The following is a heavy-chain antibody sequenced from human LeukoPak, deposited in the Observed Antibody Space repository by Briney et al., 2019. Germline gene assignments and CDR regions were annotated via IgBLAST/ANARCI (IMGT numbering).Heavy chain of an antibody. CDR2: IYGGGST. CDR3: AKDPNGDYIGTFDI. Sequence: GGSLRLSCAASGFTVSNNFMSWVRQAPGKGLEWVSVIYGGGSTYYADSVKGRFTISRDTSKNTLYLQMNSLRAEDTAVYYCAKDPNGDYIGTFDIWGQGTMVTVSS. V-gene: IGHV3-53*01. D-gene: IGHD4-17*01. CDR1: GFTVSNNF. J-gene: IGHJ3*02.